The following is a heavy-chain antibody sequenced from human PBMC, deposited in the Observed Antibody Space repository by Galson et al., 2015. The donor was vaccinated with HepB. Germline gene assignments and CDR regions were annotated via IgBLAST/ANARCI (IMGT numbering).Heavy chain of an antibody. Sequence: SLRLSCAASGFSFSDYYMTWIRQAPGKGLEWLSYISISGATIYYADSVRGRFTISRDNAKNSLYLQMNSLRSEDTALYYCARAALVWFDPWGQGTQVTVSS. V-gene: IGHV3-11*01. J-gene: IGHJ5*02. CDR2: ISISGATI. CDR1: GFSFSDYY. CDR3: ARAALVWFDP. D-gene: IGHD6-25*01.